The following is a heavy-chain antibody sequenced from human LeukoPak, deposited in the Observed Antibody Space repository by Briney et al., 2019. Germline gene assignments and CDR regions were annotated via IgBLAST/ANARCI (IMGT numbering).Heavy chain of an antibody. Sequence: VSVKVSCKASGYTFIGYHMHWVRQAPGQGLEWMGRINPNSGGTNSAQKFQGRITMTRDTSISTAYMELSSLRSDDTAVYYCAATRGFDSSGYNLEYWGQGSLVTVSS. CDR2: INPNSGGT. V-gene: IGHV1-2*06. J-gene: IGHJ4*02. CDR3: AATRGFDSSGYNLEY. CDR1: GYTFIGYH. D-gene: IGHD3-22*01.